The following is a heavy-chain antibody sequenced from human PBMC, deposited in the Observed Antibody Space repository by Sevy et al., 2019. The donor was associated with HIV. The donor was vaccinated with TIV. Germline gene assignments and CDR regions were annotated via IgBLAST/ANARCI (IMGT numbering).Heavy chain of an antibody. CDR1: GFTFSSYS. CDR2: ISSSSSTI. CDR3: ARLLWFGGGAFDI. D-gene: IGHD3-10*01. Sequence: GGSLRLSCAASGFTFSSYSMNWVRQAPGKGLEWVSYISSSSSTIYYADSVKGRFTISRDNAKNSLYLQMNSLRDEDTAVYYGARLLWFGGGAFDIWGQGTMVTVSS. J-gene: IGHJ3*02. V-gene: IGHV3-48*02.